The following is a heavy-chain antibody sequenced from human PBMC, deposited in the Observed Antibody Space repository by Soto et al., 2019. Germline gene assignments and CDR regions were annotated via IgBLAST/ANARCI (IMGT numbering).Heavy chain of an antibody. CDR2: INPNSGGT. CDR1: GYTFTGYY. CDR3: ATQRSEWELSFDY. D-gene: IGHD1-26*01. J-gene: IGHJ4*02. Sequence: QVQLVQSGAEVKKPGASVKVSCKASGYTFTGYYMHWVRQAPGQGLEWMGWINPNSGGTNYAQKFHGWATMTRDTSISTDYMELSRLRSDDTAVYYCATQRSEWELSFDYWGQGTLVTVSS. V-gene: IGHV1-2*04.